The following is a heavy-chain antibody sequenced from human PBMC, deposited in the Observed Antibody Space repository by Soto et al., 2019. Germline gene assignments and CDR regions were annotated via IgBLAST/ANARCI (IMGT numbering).Heavy chain of an antibody. Sequence: ETLSLTCTVSVGSISNYSWSWIRQPAGKVLEWIGRIYTSGNTNYNPSLKGRVTMSVDMSKSQFSLKLSSVAAADTAVYYCARDDNGDNARAFDPWGQGTLVTVSS. J-gene: IGHJ5*02. CDR2: IYTSGNT. CDR1: VGSISNYS. D-gene: IGHD4-17*01. CDR3: ARDDNGDNARAFDP. V-gene: IGHV4-4*07.